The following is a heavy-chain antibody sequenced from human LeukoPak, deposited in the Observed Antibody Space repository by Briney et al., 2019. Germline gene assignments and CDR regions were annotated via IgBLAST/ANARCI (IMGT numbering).Heavy chain of an antibody. CDR2: ISGSGGST. CDR3: AKVEDIVVVVAATIDY. Sequence: PGGSLRLSCVASGFTFSSYAMSWVRQAPGEGLEWVSAISGSGGSTYYADSVKGRFTISRDNSKNTLYLQMNSLRAEDTAVYYCAKVEDIVVVVAATIDYWGQGTLVTVSS. V-gene: IGHV3-23*01. CDR1: GFTFSSYA. J-gene: IGHJ4*02. D-gene: IGHD2-15*01.